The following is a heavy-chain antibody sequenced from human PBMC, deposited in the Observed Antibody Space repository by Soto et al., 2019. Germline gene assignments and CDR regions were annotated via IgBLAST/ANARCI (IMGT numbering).Heavy chain of an antibody. J-gene: IGHJ4*02. CDR1: GGSISSYY. D-gene: IGHD2-2*01. V-gene: IGHV4-59*01. CDR2: ISYSGST. Sequence: PSETLSLTCTVSGGSISSYYWSWIRQPPGKGLEWIGYISYSGSTNYNPSLKSRVTISVGTSKNQFSLRLSSVTAADTAVYYCARGASDQLLNDYWGQGTLVTVSS. CDR3: ARGASDQLLNDY.